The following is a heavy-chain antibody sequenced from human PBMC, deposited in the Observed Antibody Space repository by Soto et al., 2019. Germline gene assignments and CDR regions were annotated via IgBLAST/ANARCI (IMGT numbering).Heavy chain of an antibody. CDR3: ARAAERFGELLPYFDY. CDR2: IYYSGST. CDR1: GGSISSGGYY. D-gene: IGHD3-10*01. J-gene: IGHJ4*02. V-gene: IGHV4-31*03. Sequence: QVQLQESGPGLVKPSQTLSLTCTVSGGSISSGGYYWSWIRQHPGKGLEWIGYIYYSGSTYYNPSFKSRVTISVDTSKNQFSLKLSSVTAADTAVYYCARAAERFGELLPYFDYWGQGTLVTVSS.